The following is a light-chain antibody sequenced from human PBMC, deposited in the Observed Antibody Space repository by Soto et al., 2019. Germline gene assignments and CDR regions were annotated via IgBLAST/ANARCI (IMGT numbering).Light chain of an antibody. Sequence: TQSPSSLSASVGGRVTITCRASQSISSYLAWYQQKPGQAPRLLIYGASSRATGITDRFSGSGSGTDFTLTISRLEPEDFAVYYCQPYGSSPRTVGQGTKVEIK. J-gene: IGKJ1*01. V-gene: IGKV3-20*01. CDR1: QSISSY. CDR2: GAS. CDR3: QPYGSSPRT.